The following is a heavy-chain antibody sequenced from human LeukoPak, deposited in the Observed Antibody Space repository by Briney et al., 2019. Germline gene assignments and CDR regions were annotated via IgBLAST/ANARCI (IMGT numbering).Heavy chain of an antibody. J-gene: IGHJ4*02. V-gene: IGHV4-39*01. CDR2: IYYSGST. Sequence: SETLSLTCTVSGGSICSSSYYWGWIRQPPGKGLEWIGSIYYSGSTYYNPSLNSRVTISVDTSKNQFSMNLSSVTTADTAVPYCARRGCVEWEYYFDCWGQGTLVTVSS. CDR1: GGSICSSSYY. CDR3: ARRGCVEWEYYFDC. D-gene: IGHD1-26*01.